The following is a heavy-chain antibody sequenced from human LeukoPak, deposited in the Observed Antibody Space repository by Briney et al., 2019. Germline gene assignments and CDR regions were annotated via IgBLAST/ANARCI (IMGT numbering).Heavy chain of an antibody. V-gene: IGHV3-33*01. CDR1: GFTFSSYG. CDR2: IWYDGSNK. J-gene: IGHJ4*02. D-gene: IGHD3-10*01. CDR3: ARGCGFGELLYCFSDY. Sequence: PGRSLRLSCAASGFTFSSYGMHWVRQAPGKGLEWVAVIWYDGSNKYYADSVKGRFTISRDNSKNTLYLQMNSLRAEDTAVYYCARGCGFGELLYCFSDYWGQGTLVTVSS.